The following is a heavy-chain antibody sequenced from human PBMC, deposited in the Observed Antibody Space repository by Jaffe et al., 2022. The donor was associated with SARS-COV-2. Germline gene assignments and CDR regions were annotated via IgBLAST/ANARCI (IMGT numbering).Heavy chain of an antibody. J-gene: IGHJ3*02. Sequence: QVQLVESGGGVVQPGRSLRLSCAASGFTFSSYAMHWVRQAPGKGLEWVAVISYDGSNKYYADSVKGRFTISRDNSKNTLYLQMNSLRAEDTAVYYCARPSGWYGEGGAFDIWGQGTMVTVSS. CDR3: ARPSGWYGEGGAFDI. CDR1: GFTFSSYA. D-gene: IGHD6-19*01. V-gene: IGHV3-30-3*01. CDR2: ISYDGSNK.